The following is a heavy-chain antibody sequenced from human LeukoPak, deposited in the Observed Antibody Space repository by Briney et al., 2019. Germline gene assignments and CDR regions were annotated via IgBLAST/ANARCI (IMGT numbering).Heavy chain of an antibody. J-gene: IGHJ5*02. D-gene: IGHD5-24*01. CDR2: IYYSGST. V-gene: IGHV4-39*07. CDR3: ARDQDGYKHGRWFDP. CDR1: GGSISSSSYY. Sequence: PSETLSLTCTVSGGSISSSSYYWGWIRQPPGKGLEWIGSIYYSGSTYYNPSHKSRVTISVDTSKNQFSLKLSSVTAADTAVYYCARDQDGYKHGRWFDPWGQGTLVTVSS.